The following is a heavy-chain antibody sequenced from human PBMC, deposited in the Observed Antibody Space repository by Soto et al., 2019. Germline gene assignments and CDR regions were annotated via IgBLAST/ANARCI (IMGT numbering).Heavy chain of an antibody. D-gene: IGHD1-26*01. CDR3: ARLPYSGTGDVFDI. Sequence: SETLSLTCTVSGGSISSSSYYWGWIRQPPGKGLEWIGSIYYSGSTYYNPSLKSRVTISVDTSKNQFSLKLSHVTAADAAVYYCARLPYSGTGDVFDIWAQGTRVPVS. CDR1: GGSISSSSYY. V-gene: IGHV4-39*01. J-gene: IGHJ3*02. CDR2: IYYSGST.